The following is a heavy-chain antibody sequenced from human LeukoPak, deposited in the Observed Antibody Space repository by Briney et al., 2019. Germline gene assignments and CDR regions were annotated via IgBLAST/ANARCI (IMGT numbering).Heavy chain of an antibody. J-gene: IGHJ3*02. V-gene: IGHV4-59*01. CDR3: AREGEQWSDAFDI. CDR1: GGSISSYY. D-gene: IGHD6-19*01. Sequence: SETLSLTCTVSGGSISSYYWSWIRQPPGKGLEWIGYIYYSGSTNYNPPLKSRVTISVDTSKNQFSLKLSSVTAADTAVYYCAREGEQWSDAFDIWGQGTMVTVSS. CDR2: IYYSGST.